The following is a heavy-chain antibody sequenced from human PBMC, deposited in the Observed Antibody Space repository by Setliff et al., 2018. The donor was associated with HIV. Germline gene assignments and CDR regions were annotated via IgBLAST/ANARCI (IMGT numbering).Heavy chain of an antibody. Sequence: GSLRLSCAASGFTFSSYAMSWVRQAPGKGLEWVSSISGSGGSTYYADSVKGRFTISRDNSKNTLYLQMNSLRAEDTALYYCVREDIVTTGGRLDYYMDVWGKGTTVTVSS. CDR2: ISGSGGST. CDR1: GFTFSSYA. V-gene: IGHV3-23*01. J-gene: IGHJ6*03. CDR3: VREDIVTTGGRLDYYMDV. D-gene: IGHD5-12*01.